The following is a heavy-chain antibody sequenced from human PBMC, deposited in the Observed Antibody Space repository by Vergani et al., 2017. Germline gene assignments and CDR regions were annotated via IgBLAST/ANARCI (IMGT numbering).Heavy chain of an antibody. Sequence: QVQLVEYGGGLVKPGGSLRLSCAASGFTFSDYYMSWIRQAPGKGLEWVSHISSSGSSIYYADSVKGRFTISRDSARNSLYLQMNSLRVEDTAVYYCARAYGRYDWFDYWGQRTLVTVSS. CDR3: ARAYGRYDWFDY. J-gene: IGHJ4*01. V-gene: IGHV3-11*01. CDR1: GFTFSDYY. CDR2: ISSSGSSI. D-gene: IGHD1-20*01.